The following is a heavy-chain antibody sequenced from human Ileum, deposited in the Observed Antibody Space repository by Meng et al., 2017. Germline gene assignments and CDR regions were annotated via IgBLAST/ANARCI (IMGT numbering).Heavy chain of an antibody. CDR2: IKQDESEK. CDR1: GFTFSSSW. Sequence: SCAASGFTFSSSWMSWVRQAPGKGLEWVANIKQDESEKYYVDSVKGRFTISRDNAKNPLYLQMNSLRAEDTAVYYCARYGIAVAGTYFDYWGQGTLVTVSS. V-gene: IGHV3-7*01. CDR3: ARYGIAVAGTYFDY. D-gene: IGHD6-19*01. J-gene: IGHJ4*02.